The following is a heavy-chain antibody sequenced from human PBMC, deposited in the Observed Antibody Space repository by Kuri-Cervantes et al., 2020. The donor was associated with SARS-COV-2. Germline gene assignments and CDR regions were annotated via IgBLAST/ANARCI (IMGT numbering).Heavy chain of an antibody. CDR1: GYTFTGYY. CDR3: ARSQSSSWQSDAFDI. Sequence: ASVKVSCKASGYTFTGYYMHWVRQAPGQGLEWMGWINPNSGGTNYAQKFQGRVTMTRDTSISTAYLQWSSLKASDTAMYYCARSQSSSWQSDAFDIWGQGTMVTVSS. CDR2: INPNSGGT. J-gene: IGHJ3*02. V-gene: IGHV1-2*02. D-gene: IGHD6-13*01.